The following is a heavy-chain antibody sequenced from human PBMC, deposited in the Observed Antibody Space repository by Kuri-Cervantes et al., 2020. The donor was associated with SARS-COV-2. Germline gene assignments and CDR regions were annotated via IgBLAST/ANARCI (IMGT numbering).Heavy chain of an antibody. J-gene: IGHJ4*02. CDR2: INHSGST. V-gene: IGHV4-39*07. CDR3: AGGLYDSSGYPTSY. CDR1: GGSISSSSYY. Sequence: GSLRLSGTASGGSISSSSYYWGWIRQPPGKGLEWIGEINHSGSTNYNPSLKSRVTISVDTSKNQFSLKLSSVTAADTAVYYCAGGLYDSSGYPTSYWGQGTLVTVSS. D-gene: IGHD3-22*01.